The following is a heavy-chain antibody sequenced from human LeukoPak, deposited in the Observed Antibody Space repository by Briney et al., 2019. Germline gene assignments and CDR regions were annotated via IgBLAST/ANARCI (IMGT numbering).Heavy chain of an antibody. J-gene: IGHJ5*02. V-gene: IGHV4-59*12. CDR2: VLHIGTT. CDR3: ARELRSSWYGLDGLNWFDP. D-gene: IGHD6-13*01. CDR1: GDSISSYY. Sequence: PSETLSLTCSVSGDSISSYYWSWIRQPPGKGLEWIGYVLHIGTTNYNASLKSRVTISVETSKNQFSLNLSSVTAADTAVYYCARELRSSWYGLDGLNWFDPWGQGTLVTVSS.